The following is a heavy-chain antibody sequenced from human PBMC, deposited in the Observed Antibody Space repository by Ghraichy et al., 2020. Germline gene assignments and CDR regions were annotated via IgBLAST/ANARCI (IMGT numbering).Heavy chain of an antibody. Sequence: GGSLRLSCAASGFTFGHYGMHWVRQAPGKGLEWVAVASDDDRNKYYVDSVKGRFTISSDNSKNTLYLQMNSLRPDDTAVYYCAKMGRSSHWYFDVWGRGTMVSVSS. CDR2: ASDDDRNK. CDR3: AKMGRSSHWYFDV. J-gene: IGHJ2*01. D-gene: IGHD6-6*01. V-gene: IGHV3-30*18. CDR1: GFTFGHYG.